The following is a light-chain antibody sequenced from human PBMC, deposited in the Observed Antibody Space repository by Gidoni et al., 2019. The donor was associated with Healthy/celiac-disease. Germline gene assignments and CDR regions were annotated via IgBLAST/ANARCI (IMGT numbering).Light chain of an antibody. V-gene: IGKV4-1*01. CDR1: QSVLYSSNNKNY. J-gene: IGKJ2*01. CDR2: WAS. Sequence: DIVMTQSPDSLAVSLVERATINCKSSQSVLYSSNNKNYLAWYQQKPGQPPKLLIYWASTRESGVPDRFSGSGSGKDFTLTISSLQAEEVAVYYCQQYYSTPKYTFGQGTKLEIK. CDR3: QQYYSTPKYT.